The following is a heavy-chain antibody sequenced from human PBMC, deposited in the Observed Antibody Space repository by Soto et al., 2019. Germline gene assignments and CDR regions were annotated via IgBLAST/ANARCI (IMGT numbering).Heavy chain of an antibody. D-gene: IGHD3-22*01. CDR1: GYTFTGYY. Sequence: ASVKVSCKASGYTFTGYYMHWVRQAPGQGLEWMGWINPNSGGTNYAQKFQGRVTVTRDTSISTAYMELSRLRSGDTAVYYCARSESRAMIGAWGQGTLVTVSS. J-gene: IGHJ5*02. CDR3: ARSESRAMIGA. V-gene: IGHV1-2*02. CDR2: INPNSGGT.